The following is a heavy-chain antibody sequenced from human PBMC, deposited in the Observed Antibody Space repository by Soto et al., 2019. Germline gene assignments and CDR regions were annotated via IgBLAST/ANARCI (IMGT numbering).Heavy chain of an antibody. CDR1: GFSLTSHHMG. CDR3: ALACDYDLLSFDH. Sequence: QITLRESGPALVRPAQTLTLTCTFSGFSLTSHHMGVAWIRQPPGKAMEWLALIYWDDDERFNPSLKDRLAISKDASKNQVVLTMTNMRLLDTATYFCALACDYDLLSFDHWGPGTLVTVSS. V-gene: IGHV2-5*02. J-gene: IGHJ4*02. D-gene: IGHD4-17*01. CDR2: IYWDDDE.